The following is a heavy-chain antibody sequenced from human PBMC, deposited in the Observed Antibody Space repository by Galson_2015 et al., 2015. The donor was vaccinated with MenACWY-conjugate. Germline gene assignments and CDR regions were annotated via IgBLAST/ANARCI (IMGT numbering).Heavy chain of an antibody. CDR2: IYSGGST. V-gene: IGHV3-66*02. CDR1: GFTVSSNY. CDR3: ARDWSEYLGRGYYYYGMDV. D-gene: IGHD6-6*01. Sequence: SLRLSCAASGFTVSSNYMSWVRQAPGKGLEWVSVIYSGGSTYYADSVKGRFTISRDNSKNTLYLQMNSLRAEDTAVYYCARDWSEYLGRGYYYYGMDVWGQGTTVTVSS. J-gene: IGHJ6*02.